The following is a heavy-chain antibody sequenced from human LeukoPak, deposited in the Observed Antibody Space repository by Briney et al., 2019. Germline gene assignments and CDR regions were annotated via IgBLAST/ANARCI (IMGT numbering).Heavy chain of an antibody. D-gene: IGHD4-17*01. CDR2: IYYSGST. CDR1: GGSISSSSYY. J-gene: IGHJ4*02. CDR3: ARTTVTTKLFDY. V-gene: IGHV4-39*01. Sequence: SETLSLTCTVSGGSISSSSYYWGWIRQPPGKGLEWIGSIYYSGSTYYNPSLKSRVTISVDTSKNQFSLKLSSVTDADTAVYYCARTTVTTKLFDYWGQGTLVTVSS.